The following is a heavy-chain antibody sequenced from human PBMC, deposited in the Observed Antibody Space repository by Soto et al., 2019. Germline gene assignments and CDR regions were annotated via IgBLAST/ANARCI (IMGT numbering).Heavy chain of an antibody. D-gene: IGHD3-22*01. Sequence: SETLCLTYAVSGYYIKNGHYWAWIRQPPGKGLEWIGSVFHSGTSYHNPSLKSRLTISVDTSKNQFSLRLSSVTAADTAVYYCARTVNYYDNSGYYFWGPGTLVTVPQ. J-gene: IGHJ4*02. CDR1: GYYIKNGHY. CDR3: ARTVNYYDNSGYYF. CDR2: VFHSGTS. V-gene: IGHV4-38-2*01.